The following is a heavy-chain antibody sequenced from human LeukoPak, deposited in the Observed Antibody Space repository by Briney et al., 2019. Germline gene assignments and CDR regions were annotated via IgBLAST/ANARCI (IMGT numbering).Heavy chain of an antibody. CDR2: INPNNGGK. J-gene: IGHJ4*02. V-gene: IGHV1-2*02. CDR3: ARDVDTAMGLDY. Sequence: AVTASPQASRYIFPRHHIHWVRPAPSPGPACNGYINPNNGGKHYSHKHQGNVTMARDTSISTAYIEPSRLRSDDTAVYYCARDVDTAMGLDYWGQGTLVTVSS. D-gene: IGHD5-18*01. CDR1: RYIFPRHH.